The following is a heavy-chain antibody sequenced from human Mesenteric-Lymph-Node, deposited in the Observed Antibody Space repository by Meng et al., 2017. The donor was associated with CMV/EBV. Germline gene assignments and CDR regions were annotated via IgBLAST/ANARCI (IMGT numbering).Heavy chain of an antibody. Sequence: KVSCKGSGYSFSNYWIGWVRQMPGKGLEWMGIIYPGDSDTRHSPSFQGQVIISADKSISTAYLQWSSLKASDTAMYYCARWGDSNGYYWGQGTLVTVSS. CDR3: ARWGDSNGYY. V-gene: IGHV5-51*01. CDR2: IYPGDSDT. CDR1: GYSFSNYW. J-gene: IGHJ4*02. D-gene: IGHD3-22*01.